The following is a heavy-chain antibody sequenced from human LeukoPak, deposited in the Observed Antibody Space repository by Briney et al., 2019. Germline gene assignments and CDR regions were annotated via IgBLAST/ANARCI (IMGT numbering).Heavy chain of an antibody. CDR1: GYTFTSYD. CDR3: ARKDSYDAFDI. CDR2: MNPNSGNT. V-gene: IGHV1-8*03. Sequence: ASVKVSCKASGYTFTSYDINWVRQATGQGLEWMGWMNPNSGNTGYAQKFQGRVTITRNTSISAAYMELSSLRSEDTAVYYCARKDSYDAFDIWGQGTMVTVSS. D-gene: IGHD1-26*01. J-gene: IGHJ3*02.